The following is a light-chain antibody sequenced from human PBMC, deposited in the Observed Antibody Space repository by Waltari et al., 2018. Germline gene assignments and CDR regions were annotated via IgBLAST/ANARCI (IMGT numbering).Light chain of an antibody. V-gene: IGLV4-69*01. CDR1: SGHSGTA. CDR2: VNSDGSH. CDR3: QTGGHGNWV. Sequence: QLVLTQSPSASASLGASVKFTCTLSSGHSGTAIAWHQQPAEKGPRFLMKVNSDGSHRKGDGVPDRVSGASSGPERYLTISSLQSEDEADYYWQTGGHGNWVVGGGTKLTVL. J-gene: IGLJ3*02.